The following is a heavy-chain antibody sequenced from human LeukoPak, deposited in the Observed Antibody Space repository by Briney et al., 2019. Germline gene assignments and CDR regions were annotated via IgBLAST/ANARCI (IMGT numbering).Heavy chain of an antibody. D-gene: IGHD1-1*01. V-gene: IGHV3-53*01. CDR2: IYSGGST. Sequence: PGGSLRLSCAASGFTVSSNYMSWVRQAPGKGLEWVSVIYSGGSTYYADSVKGRFTISRDNSKNTLYLQMNSLRAEDTAVYYCAREAGDGLERRGYYMDVWGKGTTVTVSS. J-gene: IGHJ6*03. CDR3: AREAGDGLERRGYYMDV. CDR1: GFTVSSNY.